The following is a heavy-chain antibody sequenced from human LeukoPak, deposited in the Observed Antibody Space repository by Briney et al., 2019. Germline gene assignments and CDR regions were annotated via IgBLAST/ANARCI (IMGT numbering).Heavy chain of an antibody. CDR3: ARDKAGIAARRFDY. D-gene: IGHD6-6*01. CDR2: IYYSGST. J-gene: IGHJ4*02. Sequence: SETLSLTCTVSGGSISSSSYYWGWLRQPPGKGLEWLGSIYYSGSTYYNPSLKSRVTISVDTSKNQFSLKLSSVTAADTAVYYCARDKAGIAARRFDYWGQGTLVTVSS. CDR1: GGSISSSSYY. V-gene: IGHV4-39*07.